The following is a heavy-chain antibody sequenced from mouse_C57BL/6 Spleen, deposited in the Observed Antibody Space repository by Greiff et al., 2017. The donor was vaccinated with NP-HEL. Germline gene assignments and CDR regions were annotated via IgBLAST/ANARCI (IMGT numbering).Heavy chain of an antibody. CDR3: ARAGDDWSYAMDY. J-gene: IGHJ4*01. Sequence: QVQLQQPGAELVMPGASVKLSCKASGYTFTSYWMHWVKQRPGQGLEWIGEIDPSDSYTNYNQKFKGKSTLTVDKSSSTAYMQLSSLTSEDSAVYYCARAGDDWSYAMDYWGQGTSVTVSS. CDR2: IDPSDSYT. D-gene: IGHD2-12*01. V-gene: IGHV1-69*01. CDR1: GYTFTSYW.